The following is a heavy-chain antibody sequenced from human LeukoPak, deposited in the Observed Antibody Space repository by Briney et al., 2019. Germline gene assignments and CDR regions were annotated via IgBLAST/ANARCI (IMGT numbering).Heavy chain of an antibody. CDR2: IIPIFGTA. J-gene: IGHJ4*02. CDR3: ARTAMREGYNVGGPFGY. CDR1: GGTFSSYA. D-gene: IGHD5-24*01. Sequence: SVKVSCKASGGTFSSYAISWVRQAPGQGLEWMGGIIPIFGTANYAQKFQGRVTITADESTSTAYMELSSLRSEDTAVYYCARTAMREGYNVGGPFGYWGQGTLVTVSS. V-gene: IGHV1-69*13.